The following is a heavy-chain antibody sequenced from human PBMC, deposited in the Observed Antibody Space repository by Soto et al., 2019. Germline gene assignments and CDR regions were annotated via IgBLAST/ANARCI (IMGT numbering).Heavy chain of an antibody. V-gene: IGHV1-69*01. Sequence: QVQLLQSGAEVKKSGSSVKVSCKVSGGIFRRYAISWVRQAPGQGLEWLGGIVPIFDITNYAQKFQGRVTITADESTSTAYMDLTSLRPEDTAVYYCARPDEGSYSSNHHYYYALDVWGQGTTVTVSS. CDR2: IVPIFDIT. CDR1: GGIFRRYA. D-gene: IGHD3-16*01. J-gene: IGHJ6*02. CDR3: ARPDEGSYSSNHHYYYALDV.